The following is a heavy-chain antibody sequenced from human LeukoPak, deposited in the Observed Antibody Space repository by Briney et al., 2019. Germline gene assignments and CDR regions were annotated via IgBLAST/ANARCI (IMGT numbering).Heavy chain of an antibody. CDR1: GVSISSNW. Sequence: PSETLSLTCTVSGVSISSNWWSWVRQPPGKGLEGIGSIYYSGSTYYNPSLKSRVTISVDTSKNQFSLKLRSVTAADTAVYYCARDSTGDAFDIWGQGTMVTVSS. V-gene: IGHV4-39*07. CDR3: ARDSTGDAFDI. CDR2: IYYSGST. D-gene: IGHD2-2*01. J-gene: IGHJ3*02.